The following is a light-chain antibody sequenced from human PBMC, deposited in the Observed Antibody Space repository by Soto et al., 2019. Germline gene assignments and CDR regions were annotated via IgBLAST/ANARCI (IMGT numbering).Light chain of an antibody. CDR1: QGISNY. CDR3: QKYNSAPRT. J-gene: IGKJ1*01. V-gene: IGKV1-27*01. CDR2: AAF. Sequence: DIQMTQSPSSLSASVGDRVTITCRASQGISNYLAWYQQKPGKVPKLLIYAAFTLQSGVTSRFSGSGSGTDFTLIISSLQPGDVATYYCQKYNSAPRTFGQGTKVEIK.